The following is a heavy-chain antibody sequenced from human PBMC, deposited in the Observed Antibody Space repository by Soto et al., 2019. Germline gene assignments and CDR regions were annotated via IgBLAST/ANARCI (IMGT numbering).Heavy chain of an antibody. CDR2: IYPGDSDT. Sequence: GESLKVSCKGSGYSFTSYWIGWVRQKHGKGLEWMGIIYPGDSDTRYSPSFQGQVTISADKSISTAYLQWSSLKASDTAMYYCARQAPTAKYYYGSGPHMDVWGKGTTVTVSS. V-gene: IGHV5-51*01. CDR1: GYSFTSYW. CDR3: ARQAPTAKYYYGSGPHMDV. J-gene: IGHJ6*03. D-gene: IGHD3-10*01.